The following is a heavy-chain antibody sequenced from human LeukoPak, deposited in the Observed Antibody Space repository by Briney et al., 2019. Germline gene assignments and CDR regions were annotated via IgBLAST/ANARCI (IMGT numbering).Heavy chain of an antibody. CDR2: ISLKSGNT. CDR3: AKGGSTRPWSFDI. J-gene: IGHJ3*02. Sequence: ASVKVSCKASGYTLINYGISWVRQAPGQGLEWVGWISLKSGNTNSAQKLQGRVTMTTDTSTSTAYMELMSLRSDDTAVYYCAKGGSTRPWSFDIWGQGTMVTVSS. V-gene: IGHV1-18*01. CDR1: GYTLINYG. D-gene: IGHD2-2*01.